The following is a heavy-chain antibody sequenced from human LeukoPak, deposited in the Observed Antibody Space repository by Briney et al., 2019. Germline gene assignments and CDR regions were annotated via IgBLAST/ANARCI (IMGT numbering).Heavy chain of an antibody. J-gene: IGHJ3*02. CDR3: ARVGYGGGVFDI. D-gene: IGHD6-13*01. CDR2: IIPIFGTA. V-gene: IGHV1-69*05. Sequence: GASVKVSCKASGGTFSSYAISWVRQAPGQGLEWMGGIIPIFGTANYAQKFQGRVTITTDESTSTAYMELSSLRSEDTAVYYCARVGYGGGVFDIWGQGTMVSVSS. CDR1: GGTFSSYA.